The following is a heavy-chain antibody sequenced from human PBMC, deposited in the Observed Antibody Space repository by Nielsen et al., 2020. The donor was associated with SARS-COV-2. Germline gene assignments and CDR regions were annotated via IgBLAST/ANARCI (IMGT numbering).Heavy chain of an antibody. J-gene: IGHJ4*02. CDR1: GGSISNSRNY. CDR3: ARLNKGCTNGVCSAGFDY. Sequence: SETLSLTCSVSGGSISNSRNYWGWIRQPPGKGLEWIGYIYYSGSTYYNPSLKSRVTISVDTSKNQFSLKLSSVTAADTAVYYCARLNKGCTNGVCSAGFDYWGQGTLVTVSS. V-gene: IGHV4-31*03. CDR2: IYYSGST. D-gene: IGHD2-8*01.